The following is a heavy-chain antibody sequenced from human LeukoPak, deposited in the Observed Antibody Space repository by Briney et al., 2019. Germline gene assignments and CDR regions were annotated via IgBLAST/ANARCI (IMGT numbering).Heavy chain of an antibody. CDR1: DCSIRIYY. V-gene: IGHV4-59*01. CDR3: ARDKGKNNDAFDI. D-gene: IGHD1/OR15-1a*01. J-gene: IGHJ3*02. CDR2: ISYSGIT. Sequence: SETLCLTCTVSDCSIRIYYWSWIRRPPGKGLEGIGYISYSGITNYNPSLTRRITLSLETTQNQFSLKLSSLTAADTAVYYCARDKGKNNDAFDIWGQGTTVTVSS.